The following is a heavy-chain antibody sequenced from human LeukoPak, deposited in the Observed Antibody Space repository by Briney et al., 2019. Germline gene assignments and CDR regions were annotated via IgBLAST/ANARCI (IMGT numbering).Heavy chain of an antibody. V-gene: IGHV1-46*01. CDR1: GSAFIRYY. CDR2: INPSGGST. Sequence: ASVKVSCKASGSAFIRYYMHWVRQAPGQGLEWMGLINPSGGSTTYAQKFQGRVTMTRDTSTSTIYMELSSLRSEDTAVYYCARVGSTTVTTRGSFDYWGQGTLVTVSS. CDR3: ARVGSTTVTTRGSFDY. D-gene: IGHD4-11*01. J-gene: IGHJ4*02.